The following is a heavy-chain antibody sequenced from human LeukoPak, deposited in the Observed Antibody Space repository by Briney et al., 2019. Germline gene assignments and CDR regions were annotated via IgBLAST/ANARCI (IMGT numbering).Heavy chain of an antibody. J-gene: IGHJ4*02. CDR2: IYYSGST. Sequence: SGPGLVKPSETLSLTCTVSGGSISSSSYYWGWIRQPPGKGLEWIGIIYYSGSTYYNPSLKSRVTISVDTSKNQFSLKLSSVTAADTAVYYCARGEYSSGWFPPDYWGQGTLVTVSS. CDR1: GGSISSSSYY. V-gene: IGHV4-39*01. D-gene: IGHD6-19*01. CDR3: ARGEYSSGWFPPDY.